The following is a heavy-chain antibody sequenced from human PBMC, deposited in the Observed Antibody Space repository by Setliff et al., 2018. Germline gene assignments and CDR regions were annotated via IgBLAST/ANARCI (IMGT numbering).Heavy chain of an antibody. D-gene: IGHD4-17*01. CDR2: IYYNGNT. Sequence: PSETLSLTCTVSGDSISSSTYHWGWIRQSPGKGLEWIGNIYYNGNTNKNPSLKSRVTISVDTSRDQFSLRLSSVTAADTAMYYCAGVYGENDLPDIWGQGTMVTVSS. V-gene: IGHV4-39*07. CDR3: AGVYGENDLPDI. J-gene: IGHJ3*02. CDR1: GDSISSSTYH.